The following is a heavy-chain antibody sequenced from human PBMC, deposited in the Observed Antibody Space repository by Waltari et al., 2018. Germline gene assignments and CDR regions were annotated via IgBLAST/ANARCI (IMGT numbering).Heavy chain of an antibody. J-gene: IGHJ5*02. CDR2: INSGGTT. V-gene: IGHV3-53*01. Sequence: EGPLVESGGGVIQPGVSLGLTCEASGFSIRANYMSWPRQSPGKGLEWVSFINSGGTTYYADSVKGRFTISRDNSKNTVYLQMNSLRAEDTAMYYCARDSKFDPWGQGTLVTVSS. CDR1: GFSIRANY. CDR3: ARDSKFDP. D-gene: IGHD4-4*01.